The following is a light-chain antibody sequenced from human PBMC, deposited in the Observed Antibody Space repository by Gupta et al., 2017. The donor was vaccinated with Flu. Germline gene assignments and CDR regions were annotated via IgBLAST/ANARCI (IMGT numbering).Light chain of an antibody. CDR2: WAS. CDR1: QSLLYTSNNKNY. J-gene: IGKJ2*03. CDR3: HQYYNTPYS. Sequence: IVMTQSPDPLAVSLGERATINCKSSQSLLYTSNNKNYLAWYQQKSGQPPKLLISWASNRESGVPDRFSGSGSGTDFTLTINSLQAEDVALYFCHQYYNTPYSFGQGTKLEIE. V-gene: IGKV4-1*01.